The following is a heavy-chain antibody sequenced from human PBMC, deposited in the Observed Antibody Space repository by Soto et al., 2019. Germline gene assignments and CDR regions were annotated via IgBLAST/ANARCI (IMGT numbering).Heavy chain of an antibody. D-gene: IGHD2-15*01. CDR2: IIPIFGTA. V-gene: IGHV1-69*13. CDR3: ARDSEYCSGGSCYSYVDY. J-gene: IGHJ4*02. Sequence: SVKVSCKASGGTFSSYAISWVRQAPGQGLEWMGGIIPIFGTANYAQKFQGRVTITADESTSTAYMELSSLRSEDTAVYYCARDSEYCSGGSCYSYVDYWGQGTLVTVSS. CDR1: GGTFSSYA.